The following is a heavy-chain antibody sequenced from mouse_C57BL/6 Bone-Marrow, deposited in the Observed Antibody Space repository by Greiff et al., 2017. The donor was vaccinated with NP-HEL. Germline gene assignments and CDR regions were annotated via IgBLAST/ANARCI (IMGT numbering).Heavy chain of an antibody. CDR2: IYPRSGNT. CDR3: ARYEDNWYFDV. D-gene: IGHD2-12*01. Sequence: QVQLKESGAELARPGASVKLSCKASGYTFTSYGISWVKQRTGQGLEWIGEIYPRSGNTYYNEKFKGKATLTADKSSSTAYMELRSLTSEDSAVYFCARYEDNWYFDVWGTGTTVTGSS. CDR1: GYTFTSYG. J-gene: IGHJ1*03. V-gene: IGHV1-81*01.